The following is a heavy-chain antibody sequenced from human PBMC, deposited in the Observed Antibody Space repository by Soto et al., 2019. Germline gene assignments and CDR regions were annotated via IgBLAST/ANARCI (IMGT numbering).Heavy chain of an antibody. CDR2: IWYDGSQR. J-gene: IGHJ4*02. CDR1: GFTFNTHG. CDR3: ARIDDYGDYVTDY. Sequence: VELVESGGGVVQPGGPLRLSCAASGFTFNTHGMHWVRQAPGKGLEWVAVIWYDGSQRYYADFVRGRFTISRDNSQNTLYLQMTSLRAEDTAVYYCARIDDYGDYVTDYWGQGALVTVSS. V-gene: IGHV3-33*01. D-gene: IGHD4-17*01.